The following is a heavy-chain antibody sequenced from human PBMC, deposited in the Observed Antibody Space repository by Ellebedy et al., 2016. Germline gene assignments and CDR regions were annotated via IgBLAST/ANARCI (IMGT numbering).Heavy chain of an antibody. J-gene: IGHJ4*02. Sequence: SETLSLTCTVSGGSISSYYWSWIRQPPGKGLEWIGYIHYSGSTNYNPSLKSRITISVDTSKNRFSLKLSSVTAADTAVYYCARGYSGNYGRIDYWGQGTLVTVSS. CDR3: ARGYSGNYGRIDY. V-gene: IGHV4-59*01. D-gene: IGHD1-26*01. CDR2: IHYSGST. CDR1: GGSISSYY.